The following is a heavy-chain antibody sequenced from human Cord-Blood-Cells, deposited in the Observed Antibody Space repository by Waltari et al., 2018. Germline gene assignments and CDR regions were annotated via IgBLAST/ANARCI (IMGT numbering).Heavy chain of an antibody. D-gene: IGHD1-1*01. Sequence: EVQLVESGGGLVQPGGSLRLSCAASGFTFSSYDMHWVRQATGKGLEWVSAIGTAGDTYYPGSVKGRFTISRENAKNSLYLQMNSLRAGDTTVYYCAREATGDAFDIWGQGTKVTVSS. CDR2: IGTAGDT. CDR3: AREATGDAFDI. CDR1: GFTFSSYD. V-gene: IGHV3-13*01. J-gene: IGHJ3*02.